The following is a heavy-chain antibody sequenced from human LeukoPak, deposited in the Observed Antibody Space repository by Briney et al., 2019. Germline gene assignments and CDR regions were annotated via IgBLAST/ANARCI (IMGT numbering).Heavy chain of an antibody. Sequence: SETVSLTCAVYGGSFSGYYWSWIRQPPGKGLEWIGEINHSGSTNYNPSLKSRVTISVDTSKNQFSLKLSSVTAADTAVYYCARAIVVVPAAHGGWFDPWGQGTLVTVSS. D-gene: IGHD2-2*01. CDR1: GGSFSGYY. CDR3: ARAIVVVPAAHGGWFDP. J-gene: IGHJ5*02. CDR2: INHSGST. V-gene: IGHV4-34*01.